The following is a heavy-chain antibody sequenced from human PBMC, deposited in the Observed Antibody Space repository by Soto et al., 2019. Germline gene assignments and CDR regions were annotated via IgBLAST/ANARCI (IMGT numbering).Heavy chain of an antibody. CDR3: ARAAVENYDFWSGYYRRGNWFDP. J-gene: IGHJ5*02. D-gene: IGHD3-3*01. CDR1: GFTFSNFW. V-gene: IGHV3-7*01. CDR2: MKHDASER. Sequence: GGSLRLSCAASGFTFSNFWMTWVRQAPGKGLEWVAHMKHDASERYYGDSVKGRFIISRDNTKNSLYLQMNSLRAEDTAVYFCARAAVENYDFWSGYYRRGNWFDPWGQGTLVTVSS.